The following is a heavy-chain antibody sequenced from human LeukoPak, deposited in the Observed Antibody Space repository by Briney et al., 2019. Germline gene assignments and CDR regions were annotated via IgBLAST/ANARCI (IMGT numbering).Heavy chain of an antibody. D-gene: IGHD6-13*01. V-gene: IGHV4-59*01. Sequence: PSETLSLTCTVSGGSISSYYWSWIRQPPGKGLEWIGYIYYSGSTNYNPSLKSRVTISVDTSKNQFSLKLSSVTAADTAVYYCARGHRMAAAGTGGWFDPWGQGTLVTVSS. CDR3: ARGHRMAAAGTGGWFDP. J-gene: IGHJ5*02. CDR1: GGSISSYY. CDR2: IYYSGST.